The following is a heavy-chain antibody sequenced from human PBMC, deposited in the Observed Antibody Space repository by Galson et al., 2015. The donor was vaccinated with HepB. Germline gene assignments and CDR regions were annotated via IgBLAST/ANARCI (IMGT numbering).Heavy chain of an antibody. Sequence: SLRLSCAASGFTFGDYWMTWVRQAPGKGLEWVANINKDGSEKYYVDSVEGRFTLSRDNAKNSLYLQMNGLRADDTAVYYCVRAPSGYVEDWGQGTLVTVSS. D-gene: IGHD1-26*01. CDR2: INKDGSEK. J-gene: IGHJ4*02. CDR1: GFTFGDYW. V-gene: IGHV3-7*03. CDR3: VRAPSGYVED.